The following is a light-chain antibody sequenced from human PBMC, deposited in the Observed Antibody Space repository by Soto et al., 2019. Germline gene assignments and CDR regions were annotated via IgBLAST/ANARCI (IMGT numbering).Light chain of an antibody. J-gene: IGLJ1*01. Sequence: QSVLTQPPSVSGAPGQRVTISCTGSSSNIGAGYDVHWYQHLPGTAPKLLIYGNTNRPSGVPDRFSGSRSGTTASLAITGLRPDDEADYYCQSYDTRLSGDVFATGTKLTVL. CDR3: QSYDTRLSGDV. CDR2: GNT. V-gene: IGLV1-40*01. CDR1: SSNIGAGYD.